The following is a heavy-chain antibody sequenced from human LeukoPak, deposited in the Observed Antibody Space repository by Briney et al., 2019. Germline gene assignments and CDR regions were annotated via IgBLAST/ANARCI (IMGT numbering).Heavy chain of an antibody. CDR1: GGSISSGSYY. CDR3: ARVLPDGYSTQTDY. J-gene: IGHJ4*02. Sequence: SQTLSLTCTVSGGSISSGSYYWRWIRQPPGTGLEWPGRIYTSGSTNYNPSLKSRVTISVDTSMNQFSLKLSSVTAADTAVYYCARVLPDGYSTQTDYWGQGTLVTVSS. V-gene: IGHV4-61*02. CDR2: IYTSGST. D-gene: IGHD5-24*01.